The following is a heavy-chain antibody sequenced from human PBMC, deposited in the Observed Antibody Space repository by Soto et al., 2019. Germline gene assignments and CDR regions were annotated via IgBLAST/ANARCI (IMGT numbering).Heavy chain of an antibody. CDR3: ARSHCSGGSCYLGAFDI. CDR1: GYTFTSHY. CDR2: INPSGGAT. V-gene: IGHV1-46*01. Sequence: ASVKVSCKASGYTFTSHYMQWVRQLPGQGLEWVGIINPSGGATTYPQKFQGRVTMTRDTSTSTVYMDVSSLRFDDTAVYYCARSHCSGGSCYLGAFDIWGQGTMVTVSS. D-gene: IGHD2-15*01. J-gene: IGHJ3*02.